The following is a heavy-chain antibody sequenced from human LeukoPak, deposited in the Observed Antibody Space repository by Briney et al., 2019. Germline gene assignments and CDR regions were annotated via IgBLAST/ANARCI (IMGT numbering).Heavy chain of an antibody. D-gene: IGHD2-15*01. CDR1: GESFSGYY. CDR3: ARGVVSFDY. Sequence: SETLSLTCAVYGESFSGYYWSWIRQPPGKGLEWIGEINHSGSTNYNPSLKSRVTISVDTSKNQFSLKLSSVTAADTAVYYCARGVVSFDYWGQGTLVTVSS. V-gene: IGHV4-34*01. CDR2: INHSGST. J-gene: IGHJ4*02.